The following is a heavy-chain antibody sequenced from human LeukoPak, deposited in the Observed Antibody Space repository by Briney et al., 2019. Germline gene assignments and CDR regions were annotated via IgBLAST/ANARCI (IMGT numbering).Heavy chain of an antibody. Sequence: SQTLSLTCAISGDSVSNNSAARNWIRQSPSRGLEWLGRTYYRSKWYNDYAVFVKSRITINPDTSNNQFSLQLNSVTPEDTAVYYCVRQFTISWFDYWGQGTLVTVSS. V-gene: IGHV6-1*01. J-gene: IGHJ4*02. D-gene: IGHD6-13*01. CDR3: VRQFTISWFDY. CDR1: GDSVSNNSAA. CDR2: TYYRSKWYN.